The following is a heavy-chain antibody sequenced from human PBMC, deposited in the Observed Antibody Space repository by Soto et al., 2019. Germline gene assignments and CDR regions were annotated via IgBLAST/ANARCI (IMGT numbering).Heavy chain of an antibody. CDR3: ALQRYGEFDY. CDR1: GFTFDDYA. D-gene: IGHD5-18*01. CDR2: ISGSGGST. Sequence: PGGSLRLSCAASGFTFDDYAMHWVRQAPGKGLGWVSAISGSGGSTYYADSVKGRFTISRDNSKNQVVLTVTNVDPEDTATYYCALQRYGEFDYWGPGTLVTVSS. J-gene: IGHJ4*02. V-gene: IGHV3-23*01.